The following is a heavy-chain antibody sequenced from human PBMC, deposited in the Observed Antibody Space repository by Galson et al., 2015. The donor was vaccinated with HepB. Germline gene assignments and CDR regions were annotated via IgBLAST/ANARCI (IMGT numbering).Heavy chain of an antibody. J-gene: IGHJ2*01. CDR1: GFTFSDYY. D-gene: IGHD6-13*01. Sequence: SLRLSCAASGFTFSDYYMSWIRQAPGKGLEWVSYISSSSSYTNYADSVKGRFTISRDNAKNSLYLQMNSLRAEDTAVYYCARDEAAAGRGYWYFDLWGRGTLVTVSS. CDR2: ISSSSSYT. CDR3: ARDEAAAGRGYWYFDL. V-gene: IGHV3-11*05.